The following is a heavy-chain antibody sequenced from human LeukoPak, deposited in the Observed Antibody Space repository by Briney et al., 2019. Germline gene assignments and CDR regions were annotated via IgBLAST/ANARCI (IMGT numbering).Heavy chain of an antibody. CDR2: IYSGDNT. CDR3: AREASGSFFAN. Sequence: PGGSLRLSCVVSGFTVSNNYMSWVRQAPGKGLEWVSAIYSGDNTYYADSVKGRFTISRDNSKNTLYLKMNSLSAEDTAVYYCAREASGSFFANWGQGTLVTVSS. V-gene: IGHV3-53*01. J-gene: IGHJ4*02. D-gene: IGHD1-26*01. CDR1: GFTVSNNY.